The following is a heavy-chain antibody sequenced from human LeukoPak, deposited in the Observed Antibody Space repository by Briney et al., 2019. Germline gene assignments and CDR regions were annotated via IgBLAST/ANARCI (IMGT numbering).Heavy chain of an antibody. Sequence: PGGSLRLSCAASGFTISNAWMSWVRQAPGKGLEWVGRIKSKTDGGTTDYATPVKGRFTSSRDDSKNSLYLQMNSLKTEDTAVYYCTTDLGTAGDFDYWGQGTLVTVSS. CDR2: IKSKTDGGTT. V-gene: IGHV3-15*01. J-gene: IGHJ4*02. CDR1: GFTISNAW. D-gene: IGHD6-13*01. CDR3: TTDLGTAGDFDY.